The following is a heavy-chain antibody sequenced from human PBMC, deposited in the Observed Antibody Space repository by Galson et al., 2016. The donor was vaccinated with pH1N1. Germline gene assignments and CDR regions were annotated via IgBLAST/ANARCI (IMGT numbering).Heavy chain of an antibody. D-gene: IGHD3-10*01. Sequence: SVKVSCKAFGYSFTDFYIHWVRQAPGQGLEWMGLVHPRAGVTKVAQRVQDRVTMTSDTSTSSVYMELSSLRSEDTAVYYGARGDTKGSFGLDTWGQGTLVTVSS. CDR1: GYSFTDFY. CDR2: VHPRAGVT. J-gene: IGHJ4*02. V-gene: IGHV1-46*03. CDR3: ARGDTKGSFGLDT.